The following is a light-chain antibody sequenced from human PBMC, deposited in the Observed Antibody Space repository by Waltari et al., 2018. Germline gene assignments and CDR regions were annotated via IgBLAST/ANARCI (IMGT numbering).Light chain of an antibody. J-gene: IGLJ2*01. CDR3: ATWDDSLNGL. Sequence: QSVLTQPPSVSGTPGQRVSFSCSGSSSHIGRKSVNWYQPVPGTAPKLLIYSNNQRPSGVPDRFSGSKSGTSASLTISGLQSEDEADYYCATWDDSLNGLFGGGTRLTVL. CDR1: SSHIGRKS. V-gene: IGLV1-44*01. CDR2: SNN.